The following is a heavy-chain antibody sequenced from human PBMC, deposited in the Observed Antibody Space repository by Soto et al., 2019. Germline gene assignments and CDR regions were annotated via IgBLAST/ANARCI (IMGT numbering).Heavy chain of an antibody. CDR2: IYYSGST. CDR3: ARRGDYYDSSGYDY. Sequence: SETLSLTCTVSGGSISSYYWSWIRQPPGKGLEWIGYIYYSGSTNYNPSLKSRVTISVDTPKNQFSLKLSSVTAADTAVYYCARRGDYYDSSGYDYWGQGTLVTVSS. V-gene: IGHV4-59*08. D-gene: IGHD3-22*01. CDR1: GGSISSYY. J-gene: IGHJ4*02.